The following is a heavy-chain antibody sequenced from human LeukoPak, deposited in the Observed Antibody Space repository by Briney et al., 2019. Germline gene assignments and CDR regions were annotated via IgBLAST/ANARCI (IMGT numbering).Heavy chain of an antibody. D-gene: IGHD3-10*01. J-gene: IGHJ5*02. Sequence: KPGGSLRLSCAASGFTFSDYGMHWVRQAPGKGLEWVSYISSSGSTIYYADSVKGRFTISRDNAKNSLYLQMNSLRAEDTAVYYCAREVGLLWFGELSPFFDPWGQGTLVTVSS. CDR2: ISSSGSTI. V-gene: IGHV3-11*01. CDR1: GFTFSDYG. CDR3: AREVGLLWFGELSPFFDP.